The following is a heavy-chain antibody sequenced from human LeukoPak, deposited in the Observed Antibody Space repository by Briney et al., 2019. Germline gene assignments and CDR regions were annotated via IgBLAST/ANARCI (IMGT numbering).Heavy chain of an antibody. V-gene: IGHV1-46*01. CDR2: INPSGGST. CDR1: GYTFTSYY. Sequence: ASVKVSCKASGYTFTSYYMHWVRQAPGQGLEWMGIINPSGGSTSYAQKFQGRVTMTRDTSTSTVYMELSSLGSEDTAVYYCARESSVLRYFDWLQRSDAFDIWGQGTMVTVSS. J-gene: IGHJ3*02. CDR3: ARESSVLRYFDWLQRSDAFDI. D-gene: IGHD3-9*01.